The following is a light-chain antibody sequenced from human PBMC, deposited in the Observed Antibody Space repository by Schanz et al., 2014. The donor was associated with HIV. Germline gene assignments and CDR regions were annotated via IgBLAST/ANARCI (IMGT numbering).Light chain of an antibody. Sequence: QSALTQPPSASGSPGQSVNISCTGTSSDVGGYYYVSWYQQHPGKAPKLMIYEVSKRPSGVPDRFSGSKSGNTASLTVSGLQAEDEADYYCSSYGGNYNLLFGGGTKLTVL. CDR3: SSYGGNYNLL. CDR1: SSDVGGYYY. J-gene: IGLJ2*01. V-gene: IGLV2-8*01. CDR2: EVS.